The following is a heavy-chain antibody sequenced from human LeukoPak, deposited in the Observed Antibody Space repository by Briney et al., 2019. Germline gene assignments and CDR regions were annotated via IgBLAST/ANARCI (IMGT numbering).Heavy chain of an antibody. CDR1: GGSISSYY. CDR2: IYYSGST. J-gene: IGHJ6*02. CDR3: ARHLLSRDFRPHLEWLSNYYYYGVDV. Sequence: PSETLSLTCTGSGGSISSYYWSWIRQPPGKGLEWIGYIYYSGSTNYNPSLKSRVTISVDTSKNQFSLKLSSVTAADTAVYYCARHLLSRDFRPHLEWLSNYYYYGVDVWGQGTTVTVSS. V-gene: IGHV4-59*08. D-gene: IGHD3-3*01.